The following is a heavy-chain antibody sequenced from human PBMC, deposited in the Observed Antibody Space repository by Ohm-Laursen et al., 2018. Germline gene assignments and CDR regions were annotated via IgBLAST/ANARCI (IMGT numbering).Heavy chain of an antibody. J-gene: IGHJ6*02. Sequence: RSLRLSCAASGFTFDDYAMHWVRQAPGKGLEWVSGISWNSGSIGYADSVKGRFTISRDNAKNSLYLQMNSLRAEDTALYYCAKDIGAGYSYGYRHYYYGMDVWGQGTTVTVSS. V-gene: IGHV3-9*01. D-gene: IGHD5-18*01. CDR1: GFTFDDYA. CDR3: AKDIGAGYSYGYRHYYYGMDV. CDR2: ISWNSGSI.